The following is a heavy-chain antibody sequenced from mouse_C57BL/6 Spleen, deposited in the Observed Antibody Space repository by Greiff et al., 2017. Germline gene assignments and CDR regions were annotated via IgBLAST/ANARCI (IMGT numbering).Heavy chain of an antibody. CDR1: GYTFTSYW. V-gene: IGHV1-52*01. CDR2: IDPSDSET. Sequence: QVQLQQPGAELVRPGSSVKLSCKASGYTFTSYWMHWVKQRPIQGLEWIGNIDPSDSETHYNQKFKDKATLTVDKSSSTAYMQLRSLTSEDSAVYYCARLAGTGAMDYWGQGTSVTVSS. CDR3: ARLAGTGAMDY. D-gene: IGHD4-1*01. J-gene: IGHJ4*01.